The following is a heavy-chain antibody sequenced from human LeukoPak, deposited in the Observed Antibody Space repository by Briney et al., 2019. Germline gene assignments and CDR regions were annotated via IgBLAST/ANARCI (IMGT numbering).Heavy chain of an antibody. D-gene: IGHD3-22*01. CDR2: INHSGST. Sequence: SETLSLTCAVYGGSFSGYYWSWIRQPPGKGLEWIGEINHSGSTNYNPSLKSRVTISVDTSKNQFSLKLSSVTAADTAVYYCARTYYDSSGYQMLDYWGQGTLVTVSS. CDR1: GGSFSGYY. J-gene: IGHJ4*02. CDR3: ARTYYDSSGYQMLDY. V-gene: IGHV4-34*01.